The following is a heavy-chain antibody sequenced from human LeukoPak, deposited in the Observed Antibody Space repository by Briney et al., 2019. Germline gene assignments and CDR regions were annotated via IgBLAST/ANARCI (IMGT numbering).Heavy chain of an antibody. CDR2: LSASGFNT. D-gene: IGHD3-10*01. V-gene: IGHV3-23*01. CDR1: GFIFSTYA. CDR3: AMTYHLRELLWFGELWEDYYYGMDV. J-gene: IGHJ6*02. Sequence: GGSLRLSCAASGFIFSTYAMTWLRQAPGKGLEWVSALSASGFNTYYADSVKGRFTISRDNFKNMLYLQMNSLRAEDTAVYYCAMTYHLRELLWFGELWEDYYYGMDVWGQGTTVTVSS.